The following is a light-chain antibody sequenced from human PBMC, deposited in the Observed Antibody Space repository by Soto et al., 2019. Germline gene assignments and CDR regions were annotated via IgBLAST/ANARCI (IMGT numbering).Light chain of an antibody. CDR2: EVN. J-gene: IGLJ1*01. V-gene: IGLV2-14*01. CDR1: SSDVGGYNY. CDR3: SSYTSSSTPV. Sequence: QSVLTQPPSASGSPGQSVAISCTGTSSDVGGYNYVSWYQQHPGKAPKLMIYEVNKRPSGVSNRFSGSKSGNTASLTISGLQAEDEADYYCSSYTSSSTPVFGTGTKVTVL.